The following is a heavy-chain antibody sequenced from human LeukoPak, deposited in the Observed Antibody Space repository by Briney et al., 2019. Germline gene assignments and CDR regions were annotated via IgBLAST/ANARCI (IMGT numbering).Heavy chain of an antibody. CDR1: GFTFSSYW. V-gene: IGHV3-23*01. CDR3: ANRAMVRGVIMQIDY. J-gene: IGHJ4*02. Sequence: GGSLRLSCAASGFTFSSYWMSWVRQAPGKGLEWVSAISGSGGSTYYADSVKGRFTISRDNSKNTLYLQMNSLRAEDTAVYYCANRAMVRGVIMQIDYWGQGTLVTVSS. CDR2: ISGSGGST. D-gene: IGHD3-10*01.